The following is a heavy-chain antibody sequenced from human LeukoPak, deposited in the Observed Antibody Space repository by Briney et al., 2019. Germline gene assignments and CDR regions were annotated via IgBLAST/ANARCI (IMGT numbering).Heavy chain of an antibody. CDR1: GLTFRNYA. D-gene: IGHD3-22*01. CDR3: ARVNGPNSGYYYTLDL. CDR2: IWFDGTEK. J-gene: IGHJ5*02. V-gene: IGHV3-33*01. Sequence: GGSLRLSCAASGLTFRNYAMHCVRHAPGGRREWLAVIWFDGTEKYYTASGMGRFTNSRDSSESTLYLQMNGLRTEDTAVYYCARVNGPNSGYYYTLDLWGQGTPVTVSS.